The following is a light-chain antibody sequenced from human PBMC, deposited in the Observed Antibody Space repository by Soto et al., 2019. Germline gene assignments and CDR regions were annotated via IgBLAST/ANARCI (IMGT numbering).Light chain of an antibody. CDR3: QHYHESPRT. V-gene: IGKV3-20*01. Sequence: IVLTQSPGTLSLSPGERATLSCRASQSVTNTYLAWYQQKPGQAPRLLIYGASTRATGIPDRFSGSGSGTDFTLTSSRLEPEDFAVYYCQHYHESPRTFGQGTKVEV. CDR1: QSVTNTY. J-gene: IGKJ1*01. CDR2: GAS.